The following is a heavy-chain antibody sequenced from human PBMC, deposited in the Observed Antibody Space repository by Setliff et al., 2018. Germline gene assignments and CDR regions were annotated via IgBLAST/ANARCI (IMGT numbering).Heavy chain of an antibody. D-gene: IGHD3-3*01. CDR3: AREVWTIYDKSWSGYTDL. Sequence: GGSLRLSCVASGFTISNYWMAWVRQAPGKGLEWVADIRQDGTNKYYMDSVEGRFTISRDNSKNSVYLQMNSLRAEDTALYHCAREVWTIYDKSWSGYTDLWGQGALVTVPQ. V-gene: IGHV3-7*03. CDR1: GFTISNYW. J-gene: IGHJ5*02. CDR2: IRQDGTNK.